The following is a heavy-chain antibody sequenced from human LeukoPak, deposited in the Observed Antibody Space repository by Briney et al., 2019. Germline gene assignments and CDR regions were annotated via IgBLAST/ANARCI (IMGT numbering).Heavy chain of an antibody. CDR3: ARDPRVTGGYNWFDA. J-gene: IGHJ5*02. CDR1: GGFLSNYY. D-gene: IGHD1-26*01. V-gene: IGHV4-59*01. Sequence: PSETLSLTCTVSGGFLSNYYWSWIRQPPGKGLEGVGYIYYSGSTNYNPSLKNRVSISVDTSKNQFSLKLSSVTAADTAVYYCARDPRVTGGYNWFDAWGQGTLVTVSS. CDR2: IYYSGST.